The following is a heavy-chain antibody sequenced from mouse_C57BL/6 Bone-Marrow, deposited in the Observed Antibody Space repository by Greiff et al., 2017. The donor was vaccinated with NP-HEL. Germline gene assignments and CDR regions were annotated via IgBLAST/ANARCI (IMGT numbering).Heavy chain of an antibody. V-gene: IGHV5-4*01. CDR1: GFTFSSYA. CDR3: ARDTDGDYGEDY. D-gene: IGHD2-13*01. Sequence: EVNVVESGGGLVKPGGSLKLSCAASGFTFSSYAMSWVRQTPEKRLEWVATISDGGSYTYYPDNVKGRFTISRDNAKNNLYLQMSHLKSEDTAMYYCARDTDGDYGEDYWGQGTSVTVSS. CDR2: ISDGGSYT. J-gene: IGHJ4*01.